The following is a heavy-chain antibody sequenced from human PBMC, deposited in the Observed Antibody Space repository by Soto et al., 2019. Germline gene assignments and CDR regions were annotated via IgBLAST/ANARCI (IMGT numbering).Heavy chain of an antibody. CDR3: ARLQIDIAVVPPANQSDS. J-gene: IGHJ4*02. D-gene: IGHD2-2*01. CDR1: GNSYTTFW. V-gene: IGHV5-51*07. Sequence: QKISSKGCGNSYTTFWTGSVHQIPGNGLEWMGNIYPGDSDTRYSPSFQGQVTISVDKSVTTAYLQWHSLKASDTAMYYCARLQIDIAVVPPANQSDSWGQGTLVTVS. CDR2: IYPGDSDT.